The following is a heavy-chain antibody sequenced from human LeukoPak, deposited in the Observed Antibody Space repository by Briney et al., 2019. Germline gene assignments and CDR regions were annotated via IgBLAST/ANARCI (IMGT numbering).Heavy chain of an antibody. CDR1: GFTFSSYA. CDR3: ARGSYYYDSSGYEC. D-gene: IGHD3-22*01. CDR2: ISGSGGST. J-gene: IGHJ4*02. Sequence: GGSLRLSCAASGFTFSSYAMSWVRQAPGKGLEWVSAISGSGGSTYYADSVKGRFTISRDNAKNSLYLRMNSLRAEDTAVYYCARGSYYYDSSGYECWGQGTLVTVSS. V-gene: IGHV3-23*01.